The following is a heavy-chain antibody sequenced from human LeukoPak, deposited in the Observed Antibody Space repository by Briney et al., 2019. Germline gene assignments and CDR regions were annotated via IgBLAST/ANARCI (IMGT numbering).Heavy chain of an antibody. CDR2: IYPGGSTT. D-gene: IGHD6-13*01. CDR1: GYSFSCYW. J-gene: IGHJ4*02. V-gene: IGHV5-51*01. CDR3: GRLTGSSWPNDY. Sequence: GESLKISCKGSGYSFSCYWIGWGRQIPGKGLEWMGIIYPGGSTTRYSPLFQGQVTISADKSSSTSFLQWSSLKDYDTAIYYGGRLTGSSWPNDYWGQGTLVTVSS.